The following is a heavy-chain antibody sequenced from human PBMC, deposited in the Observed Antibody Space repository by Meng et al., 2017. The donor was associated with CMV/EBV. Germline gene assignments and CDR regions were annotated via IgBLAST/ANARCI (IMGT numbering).Heavy chain of an antibody. J-gene: IGHJ6*02. Sequence: ASVKVSCKASGYTFTSYDINWVRQATGQGLEWMGWMNPNSGNTGYAQKFQGRVTMTRNTSISTAYMELSSLRSEDTAVYYCARGDYDFWSGYYSWYYYGMDVWGHGTTVTVSS. CDR1: GYTFTSYD. CDR3: ARGDYDFWSGYYSWYYYGMDV. V-gene: IGHV1-8*01. CDR2: MNPNSGNT. D-gene: IGHD3-3*01.